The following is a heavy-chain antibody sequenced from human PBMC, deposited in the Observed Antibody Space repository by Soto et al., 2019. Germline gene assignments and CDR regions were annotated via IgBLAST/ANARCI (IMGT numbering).Heavy chain of an antibody. CDR1: GYTFTSYD. CDR3: AIGVATTTAYYYYYYYMDV. J-gene: IGHJ6*03. V-gene: IGHV1-8*01. CDR2: MNPNSGNT. Sequence: QVQLVQSGAEVKKPGASVKVSCKASGYTFTSYDINLVRQATGQGLEWMGWMNPNSGNTGYAQKFQVRATMTRNTSISTAYMELRSRISEDTAVYYWAIGVATTTAYYYYYYYMDVWSKGTTVTVSS. D-gene: IGHD5-12*01.